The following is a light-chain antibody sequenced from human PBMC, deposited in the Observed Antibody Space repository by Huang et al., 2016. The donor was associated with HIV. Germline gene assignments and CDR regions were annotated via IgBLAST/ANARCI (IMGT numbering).Light chain of an antibody. CDR1: QDINGD. CDR3: QQFHDRYT. Sequence: DIQMTQSPASLSVSIGDRVTIICHADQDINGDLNWCQQAPGKAPKLLISDASYLATGVPSRFSASGYGTCFSLTITSLQPEDIGTYYCQQFHDRYTFGQGTKLEIK. J-gene: IGKJ2*01. CDR2: DAS. V-gene: IGKV1-33*01.